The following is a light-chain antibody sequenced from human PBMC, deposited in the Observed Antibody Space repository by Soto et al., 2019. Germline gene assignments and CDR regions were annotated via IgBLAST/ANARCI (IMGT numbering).Light chain of an antibody. CDR3: FSYAGSAKWV. J-gene: IGLJ3*02. CDR1: SSDVGAYNF. CDR2: DVS. V-gene: IGLV2-8*01. Sequence: QSALTQPPSASGSPGQSVTISCTGTSSDVGAYNFVSWFQQHPGKAPTLMIYDVSKRPSGVPDRFSGSKSDNTASLTVYGLQAEDEGDYYCFSYAGSAKWVFGGGTKLTVL.